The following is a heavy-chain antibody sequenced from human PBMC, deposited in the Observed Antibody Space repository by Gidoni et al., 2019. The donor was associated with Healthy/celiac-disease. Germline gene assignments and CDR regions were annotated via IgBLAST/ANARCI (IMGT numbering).Heavy chain of an antibody. V-gene: IGHV3-21*01. CDR2: ISSSSSYI. J-gene: IGHJ4*02. D-gene: IGHD2-21*01. CDR1: GFTFSSHR. Sequence: EVQLVESGGGLVKPGGSLRLSCAASGFTFSSHRMNWVRQAPGKGLEWVSSISSSSSYIYYADSVKGRFTISRDNAKNSLYLQMNSLRAEDTAVYYCARWTSYCGGDCYLPSPFDYWGQGTLVTVSS. CDR3: ARWTSYCGGDCYLPSPFDY.